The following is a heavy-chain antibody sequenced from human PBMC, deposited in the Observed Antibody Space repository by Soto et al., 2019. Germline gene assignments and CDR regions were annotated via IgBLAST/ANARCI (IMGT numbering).Heavy chain of an antibody. D-gene: IGHD6-25*01. CDR3: GIEGECSGKPPPHLHHYRKEG. V-gene: IGHV4-34*01. CDR1: GASFSGYY. J-gene: IGHJ6*02. Sequence: KTSETLSLTCAVYGASFSGYYWSCIRQPPGKGLEWIGEINHSGSTNYNPSLKSRVTISVDTSKNQFSLKLSSVTAADTAVSYCGIEGECSGKPPPHLHHYRKEGWGQGTPGHLSS. CDR2: INHSGST.